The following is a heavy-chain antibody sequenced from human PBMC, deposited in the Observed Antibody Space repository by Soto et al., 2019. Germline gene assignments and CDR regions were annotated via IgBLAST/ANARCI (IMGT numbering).Heavy chain of an antibody. CDR3: ARERFVGVGAGGMDV. CDR1: GGSISSYY. CDR2: IYYSGST. J-gene: IGHJ6*02. Sequence: NPSETLSLTCTVSGGSISSYYWSWIRQPPGKGLEWIGYIYYSGSTNYNPSLKSRVTISVDTSKNQFSLKLSSVTAADTAVYYCARERFVGVGAGGMDVWGQGTTVTVSS. V-gene: IGHV4-59*01. D-gene: IGHD2-15*01.